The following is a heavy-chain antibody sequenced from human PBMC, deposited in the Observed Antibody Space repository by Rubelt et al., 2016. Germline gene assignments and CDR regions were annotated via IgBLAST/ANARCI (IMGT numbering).Heavy chain of an antibody. CDR1: GYTFTGYY. Sequence: QVQLVQSGAEVKKPGASVKVSCKASGYTFTGYYMHWVRQAPGQGLEWVGRINPTSGGTNYAQKLQGRVTMTRDTAITTAYMELSRRRSDDTAVFYCARESSSGWYIDYWGQGTLVTVSS. J-gene: IGHJ4*02. CDR2: INPTSGGT. CDR3: ARESSSGWYIDY. D-gene: IGHD6-19*01. V-gene: IGHV1-2*06.